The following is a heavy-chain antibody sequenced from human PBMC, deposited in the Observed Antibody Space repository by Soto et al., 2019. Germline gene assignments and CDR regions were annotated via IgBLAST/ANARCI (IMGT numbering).Heavy chain of an antibody. D-gene: IGHD1-26*01. CDR2: IIPIFGTA. CDR1: GGTFSSYA. J-gene: IGHJ5*02. V-gene: IGHV1-69*13. CDR3: ASIVGATANWFDP. Sequence: SVKVSCKASGGTFSSYAISWVRQAPGQGLEWMGGIIPIFGTANYAQKFQGRVTITADESTSTAYMELSSLRSEDTAVYYCASIVGATANWFDPWGQGTLVTVSS.